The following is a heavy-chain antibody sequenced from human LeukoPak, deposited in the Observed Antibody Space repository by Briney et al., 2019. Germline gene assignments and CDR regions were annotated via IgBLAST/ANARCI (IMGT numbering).Heavy chain of an antibody. J-gene: IGHJ6*04. V-gene: IGHV4-59*01. CDR1: GGSISSYY. Sequence: SETLSLTCTVSGGSISSYYWSWIRQPPGKGLEWIGYIYYSGSTNYNPSLKSRVTISVDTSKNQFSLKLSSVTAADTAVYYCARSIAAAMVGLYGMDVWGKGTTVTVSS. CDR2: IYYSGST. D-gene: IGHD6-13*01. CDR3: ARSIAAAMVGLYGMDV.